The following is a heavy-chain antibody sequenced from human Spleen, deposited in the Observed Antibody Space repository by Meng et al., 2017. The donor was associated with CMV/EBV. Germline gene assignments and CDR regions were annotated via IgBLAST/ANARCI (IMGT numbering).Heavy chain of an antibody. CDR3: ARDRPFYGDFSLFDQ. Sequence: GGSLRLSCGASGFTFSSSAMHWVRQAPGKGLEWVAVISYDGSYKYYADSVKGRFTISRDNSKSTLYFQMNSLRPEDTAVYYCARDRPFYGDFSLFDQWGQGTLVTVSS. V-gene: IGHV3-30-3*01. CDR2: ISYDGSYK. J-gene: IGHJ4*02. CDR1: GFTFSSSA. D-gene: IGHD4-17*01.